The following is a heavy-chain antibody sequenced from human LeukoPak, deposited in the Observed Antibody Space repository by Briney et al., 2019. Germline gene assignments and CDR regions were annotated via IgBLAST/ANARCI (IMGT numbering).Heavy chain of an antibody. D-gene: IGHD6-6*01. J-gene: IGHJ5*02. Sequence: PSETLSLTSTVSAGSISSSSYYWGWIRQPPGKGLEWIGSIYYSGSTYYNPSLKSRATISVDTSNNQFSIKLSSVTATDTAVYYCASGGVGNEYSSSSAWFDPWGQGTLVTVSS. CDR1: AGSISSSSYY. CDR3: ASGGVGNEYSSSSAWFDP. CDR2: IYYSGST. V-gene: IGHV4-39*01.